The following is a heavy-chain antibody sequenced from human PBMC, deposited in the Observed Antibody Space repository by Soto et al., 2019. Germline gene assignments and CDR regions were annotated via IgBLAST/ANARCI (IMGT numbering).Heavy chain of an antibody. Sequence: GPTLVNPTQTLTLTCTFSGFSLSTSGMCVTWIRQPPGKALEWLARIDWDDDKYYSTSLKTRLTISKDTSKNQVVLTMTNMDPVDTATYYCARIDSSTWDFDYWGQGALVTVSS. CDR3: ARIDSSTWDFDY. J-gene: IGHJ4*02. CDR1: GFSLSTSGMC. CDR2: IDWDDDK. V-gene: IGHV2-70*11. D-gene: IGHD6-13*01.